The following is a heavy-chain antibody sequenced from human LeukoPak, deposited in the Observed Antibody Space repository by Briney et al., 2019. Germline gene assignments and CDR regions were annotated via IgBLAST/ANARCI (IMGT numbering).Heavy chain of an antibody. Sequence: PGGSLRLSCAASGFTVSRNYMSWVRQAPGKGLGWVSVSYSGCDTYYPDSVKGRFTVSRDNPKNTVYLQMNSLRAEDTAVYFCARSPVLDRNDWSFADWGQGTLVTVSS. D-gene: IGHD1-1*01. CDR3: ARSPVLDRNDWSFAD. CDR1: GFTVSRNY. V-gene: IGHV3-53*01. J-gene: IGHJ4*02. CDR2: SYSGCDT.